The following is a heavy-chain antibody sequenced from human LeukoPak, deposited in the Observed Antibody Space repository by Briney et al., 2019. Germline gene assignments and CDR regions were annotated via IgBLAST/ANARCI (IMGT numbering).Heavy chain of an antibody. J-gene: IGHJ4*02. Sequence: GGSLRLSCAASGFTFGGYSMTWVRQAPGKGLEWVANINLDGSDRFYVGFVKGRFTISRDNAKNSLYLQMNSLRAEDTAVYYCARDDTMATTAFDYWGQGTLVTVSS. CDR2: INLDGSDR. CDR3: ARDDTMATTAFDY. V-gene: IGHV3-7*01. CDR1: GFTFGGYS. D-gene: IGHD5-24*01.